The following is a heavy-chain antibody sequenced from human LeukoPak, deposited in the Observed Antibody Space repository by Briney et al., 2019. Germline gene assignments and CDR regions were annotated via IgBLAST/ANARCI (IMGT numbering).Heavy chain of an antibody. CDR2: IWYDGSNK. D-gene: IGHD6-19*01. Sequence: GGSLRHSCAASGFTFSSYGMHGVRQAPGKGLEWVAVIWYDGSNKYYADSVKGRFTISRDNSKNTLYLQMNSLRAEDTAVYYCARDRAVAGPSHDAFDIWGQGTMVTVSS. J-gene: IGHJ3*02. V-gene: IGHV3-33*01. CDR3: ARDRAVAGPSHDAFDI. CDR1: GFTFSSYG.